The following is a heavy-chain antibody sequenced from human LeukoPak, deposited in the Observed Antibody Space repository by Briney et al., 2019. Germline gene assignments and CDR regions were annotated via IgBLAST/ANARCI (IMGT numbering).Heavy chain of an antibody. CDR1: GGSISSGGYY. J-gene: IGHJ5*02. CDR2: IYYSGST. V-gene: IGHV4-31*03. D-gene: IGHD6-13*01. Sequence: SQTLSLTCTVSGGSISSGGYYWSWIRQHPGKGLEWIGYIYYSGSTYYNPSLKSRVTISVDTSKNQFSLKLSSVTAADTAVYYCVRLRYGSSWSYNWFDPWGQGTLVTVSS. CDR3: VRLRYGSSWSYNWFDP.